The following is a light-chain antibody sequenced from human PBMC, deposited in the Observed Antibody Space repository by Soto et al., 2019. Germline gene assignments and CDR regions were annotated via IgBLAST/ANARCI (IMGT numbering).Light chain of an antibody. V-gene: IGKV1-9*01. CDR3: QQYNSYSWT. CDR1: QDIAIY. CDR2: AAS. J-gene: IGKJ1*01. Sequence: IQLTQSPSSLSASVGDRVTITCRASQDIAIYLAWYQQKPGEAPKLLIYAASTLHGGVPSRFSGSGSGTEFTLTISSLQPDDFATYYYQQYNSYSWTFGQGTKVDIK.